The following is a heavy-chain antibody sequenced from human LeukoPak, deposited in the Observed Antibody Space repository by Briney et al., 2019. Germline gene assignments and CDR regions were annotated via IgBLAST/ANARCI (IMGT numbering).Heavy chain of an antibody. CDR3: ARDLVNIYTTGSTYDAFDI. V-gene: IGHV3-30*03. D-gene: IGHD1-1*01. CDR2: ISYDGSNK. CDR1: GFTFSSYW. J-gene: IGHJ3*02. Sequence: GGSLRLSCAASGFTFSSYWMSWVRQAPGEGLEWVAVISYDGSNKYFADSVKGRFTISRDNSKNTLFLQMNSLRSEDTAVYYCARDLVNIYTTGSTYDAFDIWGQGTMVTVSS.